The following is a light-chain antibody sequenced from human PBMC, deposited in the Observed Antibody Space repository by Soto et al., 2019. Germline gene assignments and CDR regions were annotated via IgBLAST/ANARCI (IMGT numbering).Light chain of an antibody. CDR2: DST. CDR1: QSIHTS. Sequence: VLTQSPATLSLKTGERATLYCRASQSIHTSLAWYQQKSGKPPRLVIYDSTLRANGVPDRFGGSRSGTEFTLTINSLEPEDFAVYYCQQRNVWPPITFGQGTRLEI. V-gene: IGKV3-11*01. J-gene: IGKJ5*01. CDR3: QQRNVWPPIT.